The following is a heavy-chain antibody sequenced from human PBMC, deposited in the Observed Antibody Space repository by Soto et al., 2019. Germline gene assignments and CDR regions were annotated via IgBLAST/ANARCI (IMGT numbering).Heavy chain of an antibody. Sequence: QVQLVESGGCVVQPGTSLRLSCVGSGFTFRSYVIHWVRQAPGKGLEWVALTSYDGTNNYYGDSVKGRFTMSRDNSKNTVDLQMDSLRLEDTSLYYCARWGTTGGLDVWGPGTLVSVSS. J-gene: IGHJ4*02. V-gene: IGHV3-30*19. CDR2: TSYDGTNN. D-gene: IGHD3-16*01. CDR3: ARWGTTGGLDV. CDR1: GFTFRSYV.